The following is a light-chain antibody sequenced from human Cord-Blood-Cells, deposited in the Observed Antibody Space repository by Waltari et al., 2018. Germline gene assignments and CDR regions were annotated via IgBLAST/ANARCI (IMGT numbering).Light chain of an antibody. CDR2: DVS. Sequence: QSALTQPRSASGSPGQSVTLPCTGTRSDVGGYNYVSSYQQHPGKAPKPMIYDVSKRPSGVPDRFAGSKSGNTASLTISGLQAEDEADYDCCSYAGSYTFYVFGTGTKVTVL. J-gene: IGLJ1*01. CDR3: CSYAGSYTFYV. CDR1: RSDVGGYNY. V-gene: IGLV2-11*01.